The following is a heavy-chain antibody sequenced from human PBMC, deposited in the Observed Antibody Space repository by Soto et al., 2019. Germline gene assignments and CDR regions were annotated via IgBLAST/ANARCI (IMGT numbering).Heavy chain of an antibody. CDR1: GGSISSGGYY. Sequence: QVQLQESGPGLVKPSQTLSLTCTVSGGSISSGGYYWSWIRQHPGKGLEWIGYIYYSGSTYYNPSLMSRVTISVDTSKNQFSLKLSSVPAADTAVYYCARDFTDSSGPTLGMGVWGQGTTVTVSS. D-gene: IGHD6-19*01. J-gene: IGHJ6*02. CDR3: ARDFTDSSGPTLGMGV. CDR2: IYYSGST. V-gene: IGHV4-31*03.